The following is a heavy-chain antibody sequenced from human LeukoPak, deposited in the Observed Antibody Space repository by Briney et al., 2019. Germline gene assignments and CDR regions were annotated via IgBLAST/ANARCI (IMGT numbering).Heavy chain of an antibody. CDR2: ISSSSSTI. CDR3: AKSGYNRFDY. D-gene: IGHD5-24*01. J-gene: IGHJ4*02. Sequence: PGGSLRLSCVASGFTFSDYSMNWIRQAPGKGLEWISYISSSSSTIYYADSVKGRFTISRDNSKNTLYLQMNSLRAEDTAVYYCAKSGYNRFDYWGQGTLVTVSS. CDR1: GFTFSDYS. V-gene: IGHV3-48*01.